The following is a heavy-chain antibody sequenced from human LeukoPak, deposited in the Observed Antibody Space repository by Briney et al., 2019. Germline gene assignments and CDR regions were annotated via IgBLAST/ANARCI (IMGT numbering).Heavy chain of an antibody. CDR3: ARSTTTVTDY. CDR2: ISAYNGNT. J-gene: IGHJ4*02. CDR1: GYTLTSYG. V-gene: IGHV1-18*01. Sequence: ASVKVSRKASGYTLTSYGISWVRQAPGQGLEWMGWISAYNGNTNYAQKLQGRVTMTTDTSTSTAYMELRSLRSDDTAVYYCARSTTTVTDYWDQGTLVTVSS. D-gene: IGHD4-11*01.